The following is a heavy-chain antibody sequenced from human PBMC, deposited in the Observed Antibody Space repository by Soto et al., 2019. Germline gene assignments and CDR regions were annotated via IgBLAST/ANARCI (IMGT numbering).Heavy chain of an antibody. D-gene: IGHD3-3*01. V-gene: IGHV3-30*01. CDR3: ARDDFWGYLDR. CDR2: ISYDGSDK. J-gene: IGHJ4*02. CDR1: GFTFSTFP. Sequence: QEQLVESGGGVVQPGRSLSLSCVASGFTFSTFPMHWVRQAPGKGLEWMGFISYDGSDKYYADSVKGRFTISRDNSKNTVYLEMNNLRVDGTGVYFCARDDFWGYLDRWGQGSLVTVSS.